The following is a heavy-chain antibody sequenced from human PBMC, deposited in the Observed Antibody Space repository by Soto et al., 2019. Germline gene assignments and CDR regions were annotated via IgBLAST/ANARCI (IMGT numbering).Heavy chain of an antibody. CDR1: GFTFSSYG. CDR3: AREARLDSSGLDY. D-gene: IGHD3-22*01. V-gene: IGHV3-33*01. J-gene: IGHJ4*02. Sequence: QVQLVESGGGVVQPGRSLRLSCAASGFTFSSYGMHWVRQAPGKGLEWVAVIWYDGSNKYYADSVKGRFTISRDNSKNTLYLQMNSLRAEDTAVYYCAREARLDSSGLDYWGQGTLVTVSS. CDR2: IWYDGSNK.